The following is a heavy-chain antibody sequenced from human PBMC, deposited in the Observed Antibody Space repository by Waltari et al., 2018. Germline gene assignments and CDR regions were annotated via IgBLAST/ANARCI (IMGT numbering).Heavy chain of an antibody. CDR1: GGTFSSYA. Sequence: QVQLVQSGAEVKKPGSSVKVSCKASGGTFSSYAISWVRQAPGQGLGWMGGISPIFGTANYAQKCQGRVTITADESTSTAYMELSSLRSEDTAVYYCAREENYYDSSGYYTDYWGQGTLVTVSS. V-gene: IGHV1-69*01. D-gene: IGHD3-22*01. CDR3: AREENYYDSSGYYTDY. J-gene: IGHJ4*02. CDR2: ISPIFGTA.